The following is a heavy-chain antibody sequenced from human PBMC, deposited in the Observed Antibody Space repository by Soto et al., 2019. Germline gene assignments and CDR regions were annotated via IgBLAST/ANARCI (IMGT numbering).Heavy chain of an antibody. Sequence: QVQLVQSGAEEKKPGASVKVSCKASGYTFTSYAMHWVRQAPGQRLEWMGWINAGNGNTKYSQKSQGSVTITRDTSASTAYMELSSLRSEDTAVYYCARSIVVVTALDYWGQGTLVTVSS. D-gene: IGHD2-21*02. CDR2: INAGNGNT. CDR3: ARSIVVVTALDY. V-gene: IGHV1-3*05. J-gene: IGHJ4*02. CDR1: GYTFTSYA.